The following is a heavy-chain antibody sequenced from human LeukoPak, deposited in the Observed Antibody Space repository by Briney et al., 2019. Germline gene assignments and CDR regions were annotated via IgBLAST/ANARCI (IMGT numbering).Heavy chain of an antibody. Sequence: ASVKVSCKASGYTFTSYGISWVRQAPGQGLEWMGGISAYNGNTNYAQKLQGRVTMTTDTSTSTAYTELRSLRSDDTAVYYCAREPGIAAAATPWFDPWGQGTLVTVSS. CDR1: GYTFTSYG. CDR3: AREPGIAAAATPWFDP. J-gene: IGHJ5*02. V-gene: IGHV1-18*01. CDR2: ISAYNGNT. D-gene: IGHD6-13*01.